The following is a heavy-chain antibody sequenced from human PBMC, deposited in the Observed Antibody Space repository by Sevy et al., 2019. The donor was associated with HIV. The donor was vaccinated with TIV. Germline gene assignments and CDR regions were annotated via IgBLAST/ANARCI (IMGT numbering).Heavy chain of an antibody. Sequence: GGSLRLSCAASGFTFSSYAMSWVRQAPGKGLEWVSAISGSGGSTYYADSVKGRFTISRDNSKNTLYLQMNSLRAEDTAVYYCAKDREITMIVVVITVSAFDISGQGTMVTVSS. D-gene: IGHD3-22*01. V-gene: IGHV3-23*01. CDR3: AKDREITMIVVVITVSAFDI. J-gene: IGHJ3*02. CDR2: ISGSGGST. CDR1: GFTFSSYA.